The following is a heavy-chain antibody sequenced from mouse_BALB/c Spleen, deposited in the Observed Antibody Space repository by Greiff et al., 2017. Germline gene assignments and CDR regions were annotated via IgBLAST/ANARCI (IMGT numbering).Heavy chain of an antibody. CDR2: ISYSGST. CDR1: GYSITSDYA. V-gene: IGHV3-2*02. D-gene: IGHD2-4*01. J-gene: IGHJ4*01. CDR3: ARRDMITTAMDY. Sequence: EVQRVESGPGLVKPSQSLSLTCTASGYSITSDYAWYWIRQLPGNKLEWMGYISYSGSTSYNPSLKSRISITRDTSKNQFFLQLNSVTTEDTATYYCARRDMITTAMDYWGQGTSVTVSS.